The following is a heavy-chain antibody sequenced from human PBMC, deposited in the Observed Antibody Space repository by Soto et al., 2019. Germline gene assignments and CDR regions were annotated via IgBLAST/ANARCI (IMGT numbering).Heavy chain of an antibody. V-gene: IGHV1-18*04. CDR3: ARDNEILTGYPDY. CDR1: GYTFTSYG. D-gene: IGHD3-9*01. CDR2: ISGHNGKT. Sequence: VQLVQSGAEVKKPGASVKVSCKASGYTFTSYGISWVRQAPGQGLEWMGWISGHNGKTKYAQKVQGRVTMTTDTFTSTAYMELRSLRTDDTAFYYCARDNEILTGYPDYWGQGPLVTVSS. J-gene: IGHJ4*02.